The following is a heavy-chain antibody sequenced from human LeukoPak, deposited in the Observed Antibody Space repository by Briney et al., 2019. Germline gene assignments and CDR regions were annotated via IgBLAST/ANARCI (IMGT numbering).Heavy chain of an antibody. D-gene: IGHD3-16*02. J-gene: IGHJ4*02. CDR1: GGSFSGYY. V-gene: IGHV4-34*01. CDR2: INHSGST. Sequence: PSETLSLTCAVYGGSFSGYYWSWIRQPPGKGLEWIGEINHSGSTNYNPSLKSRVTISVDTSKNQFSLKLSSVTAADTAVYYCARGKGYVWGSYRYFGYWGQGTLVTVSS. CDR3: ARGKGYVWGSYRYFGY.